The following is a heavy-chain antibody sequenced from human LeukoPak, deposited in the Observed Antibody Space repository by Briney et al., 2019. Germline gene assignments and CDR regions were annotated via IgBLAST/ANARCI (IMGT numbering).Heavy chain of an antibody. D-gene: IGHD3-22*01. CDR3: ARPPVPARYYDSSGYYYLVPDSQYFQH. CDR2: IYPGDSDT. J-gene: IGHJ1*01. CDR1: GYSFTSYW. Sequence: GESLKISCKGSGYSFTSYWIGWVRQMPGKGLEWMGIIYPGDSDTRYSPSFQGQVTISADKSISTAYLQWSSLKASDTAMYYCARPPVPARYYDSSGYYYLVPDSQYFQHWGQGTLVTVSS. V-gene: IGHV5-51*01.